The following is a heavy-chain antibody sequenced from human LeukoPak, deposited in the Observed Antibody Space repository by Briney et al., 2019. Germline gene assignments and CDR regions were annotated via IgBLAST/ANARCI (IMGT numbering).Heavy chain of an antibody. J-gene: IGHJ4*02. CDR3: ARLSTVTTSFDY. CDR1: GGSISSGFY. V-gene: IGHV4-4*07. Sequence: SETLSLTCTVSGGSISSGFYWSWIRQPAGKGLEWIGRIYTSGTTHYNPSLKSRVTMSVDTSKNQFSLKLSSVTAADTAVYYCARLSTVTTSFDYWGQGTLVTVSS. D-gene: IGHD4-17*01. CDR2: IYTSGTT.